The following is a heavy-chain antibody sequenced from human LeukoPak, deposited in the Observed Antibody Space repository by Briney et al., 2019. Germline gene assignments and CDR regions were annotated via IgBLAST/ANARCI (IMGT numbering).Heavy chain of an antibody. CDR2: MNPNSGNT. J-gene: IGHJ4*02. CDR3: ARVQYSGYEFDY. Sequence: ASVKVSCKASGYTFTSYDINWVRQATGQGLEWMGWMNPNSGNTGYAQKFQGRVTMTRNTSISTAYMELSSLSSEDTAVYYCARVQYSGYEFDYWGQGTLVTVSS. V-gene: IGHV1-8*01. CDR1: GYTFTSYD. D-gene: IGHD5-12*01.